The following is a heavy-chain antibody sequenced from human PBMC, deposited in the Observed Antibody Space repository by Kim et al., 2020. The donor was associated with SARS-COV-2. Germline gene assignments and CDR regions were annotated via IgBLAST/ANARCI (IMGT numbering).Heavy chain of an antibody. Sequence: YADSVKGQFTVSRDNPKDTMYLQMNSRRAEGTAVYYCGRDQERVTGTTDYWGQGTLVTVSS. CDR3: GRDQERVTGTTDY. D-gene: IGHD1-20*01. J-gene: IGHJ4*02. V-gene: IGHV3-33*01.